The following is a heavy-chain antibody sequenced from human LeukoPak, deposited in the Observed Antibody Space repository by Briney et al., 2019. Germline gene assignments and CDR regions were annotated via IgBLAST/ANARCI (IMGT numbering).Heavy chain of an antibody. CDR1: GFTFSSYA. V-gene: IGHV3-23*01. CDR3: AKDVLRFLEWLLSPDAFDI. D-gene: IGHD3-3*01. Sequence: GGSLRLSCAASGFTFSSYAMSWVRQAPGKGLEWVSAISGSGGSTYYADSVKGRFTISRDNSKNTLYLQMNSLRAEDTAVYYCAKDVLRFLEWLLSPDAFDIWGQGTMVTVSS. J-gene: IGHJ3*02. CDR2: ISGSGGST.